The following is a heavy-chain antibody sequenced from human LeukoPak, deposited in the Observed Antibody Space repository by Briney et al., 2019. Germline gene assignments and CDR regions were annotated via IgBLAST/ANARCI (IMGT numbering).Heavy chain of an antibody. D-gene: IGHD6-19*01. CDR2: INHSGST. V-gene: IGHV4-34*01. Sequence: PSETLSLTCAVYGGSFSGYYWSWIRQPPGKGLEWIGEINHSGSTNYNPSLKSRVTISVDTSKNQFSLKLSSVTAADTAVYYCARPSGYSSGWYFSLVYWGQGTLVTVSS. J-gene: IGHJ4*02. CDR3: ARPSGYSSGWYFSLVY. CDR1: GGSFSGYY.